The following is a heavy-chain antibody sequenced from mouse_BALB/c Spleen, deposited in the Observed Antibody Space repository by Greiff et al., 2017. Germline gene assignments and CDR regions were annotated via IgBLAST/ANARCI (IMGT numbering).Heavy chain of an antibody. V-gene: IGHV1-69*02. Sequence: VQLQQSGAELVKPGAPVKLSCKASGYTFTSYWMNWVKQRPGRGLEWIGRIDPSDSETHYNQKFKDKATLTVDKSSSTAYIQLSSLTSEDSAVYYCARRGLYGNFSPYFDYWGQGTTLTVSS. CDR3: ARRGLYGNFSPYFDY. J-gene: IGHJ2*01. CDR2: IDPSDSET. D-gene: IGHD2-1*01. CDR1: GYTFTSYW.